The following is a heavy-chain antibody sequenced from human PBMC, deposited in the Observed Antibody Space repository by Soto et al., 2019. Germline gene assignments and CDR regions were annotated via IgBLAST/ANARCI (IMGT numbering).Heavy chain of an antibody. CDR3: ARRRREGNWFDP. J-gene: IGHJ5*02. Sequence: SETLSLTCTVSGGSISSGGYYWSWIRQHPGKGLEWIGYIYYSGSTYYNPSLKSRVTISVDTSKNQFSLKLSSVTAADTAVYYCARRRREGNWFDPWGQGTLVTVSS. V-gene: IGHV4-31*03. CDR2: IYYSGST. CDR1: GGSISSGGYY.